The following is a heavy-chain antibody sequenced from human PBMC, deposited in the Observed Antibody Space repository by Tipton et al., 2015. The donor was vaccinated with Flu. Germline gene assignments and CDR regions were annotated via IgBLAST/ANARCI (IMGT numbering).Heavy chain of an antibody. J-gene: IGHJ6*02. D-gene: IGHD3-10*01. V-gene: IGHV4-4*07. Sequence: TLSLTCTVSGGSISSYYWSWIRQPAGKGLEWIGRINTSGSTNYNPSLKSRVTMSVDTSKNQFSLKLSSVTAADAAVYYCARAEVGELLYGMDVWGQGTTVTVSS. CDR2: INTSGST. CDR1: GGSISSYY. CDR3: ARAEVGELLYGMDV.